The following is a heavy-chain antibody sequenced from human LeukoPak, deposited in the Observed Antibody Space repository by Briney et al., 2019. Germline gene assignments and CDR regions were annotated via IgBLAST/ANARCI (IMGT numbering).Heavy chain of an antibody. Sequence: SETLSLTCSVSGYSISSGNYWGWVRLPPGKGLQWIGSIYHSGSTYYNPSLKSRVTISVDTSKNQFSLKLSSVTAADTAVYYCAKGYCRGNSCYDDRGAFDYWGQGTLVTVSS. CDR3: AKGYCRGNSCYDDRGAFDY. V-gene: IGHV4-38-2*02. D-gene: IGHD2-2*01. CDR2: IYHSGST. J-gene: IGHJ4*02. CDR1: GYSISSGNY.